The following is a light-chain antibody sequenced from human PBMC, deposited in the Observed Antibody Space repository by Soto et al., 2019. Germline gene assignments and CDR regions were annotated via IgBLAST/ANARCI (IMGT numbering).Light chain of an antibody. CDR2: ESS. J-gene: IGKJ1*01. CDR1: QSVSNNY. Sequence: EIGLTQSPGTLSLSAGERATLSWGASQSVSNNYLAWYQQKHGQAPRLLIYESSNRATGIAARFSGSGSGTDFNLTISSLETEDFAVYYCQQYNNWPQTFGQGTKVDIK. CDR3: QQYNNWPQT. V-gene: IGKV3-11*01.